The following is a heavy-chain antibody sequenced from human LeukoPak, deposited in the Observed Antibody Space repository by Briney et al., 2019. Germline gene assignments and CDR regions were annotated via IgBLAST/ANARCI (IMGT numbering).Heavy chain of an antibody. CDR3: ARVGSYYDSSGYLPDDAFDI. CDR2: INEDGSEK. CDR1: GFTFSTYW. Sequence: GGSLRLSCAASGFTFSTYWMSWVRQAPGRGLEWVAAINEDGSEKYYVDSVEGRFTISRDNAKNTLYLQMNSLRAEDTAVYYCARVGSYYDSSGYLPDDAFDIWGQGTMVTVSS. D-gene: IGHD3-22*01. V-gene: IGHV3-7*01. J-gene: IGHJ3*02.